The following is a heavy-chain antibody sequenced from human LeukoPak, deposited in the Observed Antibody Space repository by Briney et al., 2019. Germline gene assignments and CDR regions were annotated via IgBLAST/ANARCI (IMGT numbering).Heavy chain of an antibody. Sequence: GGSLRLSCAASGFTFNSYGMHWVRQAPGRGLEWVAFIQKDGTKKYYGDSVKGRFTISRDNSKNTLYLQVNSLRAEDTAVYYCARGPQYCTSTSCYTSYMDVWGKGTTVTVSS. V-gene: IGHV3-30*02. CDR2: IQKDGTKK. CDR3: ARGPQYCTSTSCYTSYMDV. D-gene: IGHD2-2*02. CDR1: GFTFNSYG. J-gene: IGHJ6*03.